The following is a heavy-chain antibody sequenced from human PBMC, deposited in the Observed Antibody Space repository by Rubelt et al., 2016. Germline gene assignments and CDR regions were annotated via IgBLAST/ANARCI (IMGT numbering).Heavy chain of an antibody. J-gene: IGHJ4*02. V-gene: IGHV1-46*01. CDR3: ARGGLSELLWFGESRIDY. D-gene: IGHD3-10*01. Sequence: QVQLVQSGAEVKKPGASVKVSCQASGYTFTSYYMHWVRQAPGQGLEYMGIINPTDGGTSYVQKFQGRVTMTRDTSTSTVYMELSSLRSDDTAVYYCARGGLSELLWFGESRIDYWGQGTLVTVSS. CDR2: INPTDGGT. CDR1: GYTFTSYY.